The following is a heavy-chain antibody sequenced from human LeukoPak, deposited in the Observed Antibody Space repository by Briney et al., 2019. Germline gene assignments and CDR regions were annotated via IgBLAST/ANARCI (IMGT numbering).Heavy chain of an antibody. D-gene: IGHD6-19*01. CDR2: IIPIFGTA. V-gene: IGHV1-69*13. J-gene: IGHJ4*02. CDR1: GGTFSSYA. Sequence: SVKVSCKASGGTFSSYAISWVRQAPGQGLEWMGGIIPIFGTANYAQKFQGRVTITADESTSTAYMELSSLRSEDTAVYYCARGLYRSSVAGPGGYWGQGTLVTVS. CDR3: ARGLYRSSVAGPGGY.